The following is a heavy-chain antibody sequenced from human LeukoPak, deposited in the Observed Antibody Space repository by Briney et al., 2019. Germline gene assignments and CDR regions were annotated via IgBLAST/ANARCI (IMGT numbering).Heavy chain of an antibody. Sequence: GGSLRLSCAASGFTLSDNWMYWVCQGPRKGPVWVSHISIDGRNIAYADSLKGRFTISRDSAKNTLYLQMNSLRVGDTAVYYCVRDGGGTTPYDCWGQGTLVTVSS. CDR2: ISIDGRNI. J-gene: IGHJ4*02. V-gene: IGHV3-74*01. D-gene: IGHD1-7*01. CDR1: GFTLSDNW. CDR3: VRDGGGTTPYDC.